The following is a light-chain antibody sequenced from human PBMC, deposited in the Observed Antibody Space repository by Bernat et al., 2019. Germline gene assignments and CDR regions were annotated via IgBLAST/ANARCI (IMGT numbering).Light chain of an antibody. J-gene: IGKJ2*01. CDR3: QQYDNLPYT. CDR2: DAS. CDR1: QATSNY. V-gene: IGKV1-33*01. Sequence: DIQMTQSPSSLSASVGDSVTITSQARQATSNYLNWYHQKPGKAPKVVIYDASNLETGVPSRFSGSGFGTDFTFTIYSLQPEDIGTYYCQQYDNLPYTFGQGTKLEI.